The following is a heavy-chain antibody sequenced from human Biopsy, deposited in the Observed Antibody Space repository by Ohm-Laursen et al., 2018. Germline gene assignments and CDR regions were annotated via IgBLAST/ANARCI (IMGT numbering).Heavy chain of an antibody. CDR2: INPGGNST. CDR1: GYTFTTYY. Sequence: ASVKVSCKASGYTFTTYYIHWVRQAPGQGLERMGIINPGGNSTAYTQNFQGRVTMTWDTSTTTVYMEPSSLRSEDTAVYYCVLASFDYWGQGTLVTVPS. V-gene: IGHV1-46*01. CDR3: VLASFDY. J-gene: IGHJ4*02.